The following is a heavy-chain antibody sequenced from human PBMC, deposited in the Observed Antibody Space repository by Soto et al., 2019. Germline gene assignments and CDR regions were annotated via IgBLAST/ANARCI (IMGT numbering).Heavy chain of an antibody. CDR2: IYPGDSDT. CDR3: ARQREEYYDSSGPFDY. D-gene: IGHD3-22*01. CDR1: GYSFTNYW. Sequence: GESMKISCQGSGYSFTNYWLGWVRQMPGKGLEWMGIIYPGDSDTRYSPSFQGQVTISADKSISTAYLQWSSLKASDTAMYYCARQREEYYDSSGPFDYWGQGTLVTVSS. J-gene: IGHJ4*02. V-gene: IGHV5-51*01.